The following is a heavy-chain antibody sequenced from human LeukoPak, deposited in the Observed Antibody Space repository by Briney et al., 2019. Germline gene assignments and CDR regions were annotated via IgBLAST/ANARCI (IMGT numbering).Heavy chain of an antibody. Sequence: PSETLSHTCTVSGGSISSYYWSWIRQPPGKGLEWIGYIYYSGSTNYNPSLKSRVTISVDTSKNQFSLKLSSVTAADTAVYYCARDPHYYYGMDVWGQGTTVTVSS. CDR2: IYYSGST. CDR1: GGSISSYY. J-gene: IGHJ6*02. V-gene: IGHV4-59*01. CDR3: ARDPHYYYGMDV.